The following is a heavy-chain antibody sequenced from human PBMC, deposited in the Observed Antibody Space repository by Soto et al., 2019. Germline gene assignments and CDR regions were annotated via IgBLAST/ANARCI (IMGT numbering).Heavy chain of an antibody. D-gene: IGHD3-3*01. CDR2: ISSSGSTI. Sequence: QVQLVESGGGLVKPGGSLRLSCAASGFTFSDYYMSWIRQAPGKGLEWVSYISSSGSTIYYADSVKGRFTISRDNANNSLYLQMNSLRAEDTAVYYCARGETIFGVVKVSGTAGACDYWGQGTLVTVSS. CDR3: ARGETIFGVVKVSGTAGACDY. CDR1: GFTFSDYY. V-gene: IGHV3-11*01. J-gene: IGHJ4*02.